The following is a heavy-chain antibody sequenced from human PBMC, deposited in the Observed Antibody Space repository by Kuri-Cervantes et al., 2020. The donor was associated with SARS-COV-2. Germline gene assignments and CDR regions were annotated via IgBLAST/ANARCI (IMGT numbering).Heavy chain of an antibody. J-gene: IGHJ3*02. V-gene: IGHV3-30-3*01. CDR1: GFTFRDYY. D-gene: IGHD2-2*01. CDR3: ARDRALVPGAFDI. Sequence: GESLKISCAASGFTFRDYYMSWIRQAPGKGLEWVAVISYDGSNKYYADSVKGRFTISRDNSKNTLYLQMNSLRAEDTAVYYCARDRALVPGAFDIWGQGTMVTVSS. CDR2: ISYDGSNK.